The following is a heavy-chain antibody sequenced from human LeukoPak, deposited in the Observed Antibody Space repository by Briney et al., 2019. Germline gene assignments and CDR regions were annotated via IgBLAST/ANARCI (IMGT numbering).Heavy chain of an antibody. V-gene: IGHV3-23*01. CDR3: AKGGKWDVTPFDY. CDR2: ISGGGGST. J-gene: IGHJ4*02. D-gene: IGHD1-26*01. CDR1: GFTFTSYS. Sequence: GSLRLSCAASGFTFTSYSMNWVRQAPGKGLEWVSTISGGGGSTYYADSVKGRFTISRDNSKNTLYLQVNSLRAEDTAVYYCAKGGKWDVTPFDYWGQGTLVTVSS.